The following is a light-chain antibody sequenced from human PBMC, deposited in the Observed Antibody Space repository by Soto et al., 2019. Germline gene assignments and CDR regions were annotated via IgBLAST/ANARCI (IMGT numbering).Light chain of an antibody. V-gene: IGLV2-14*01. CDR1: SGDIGSYNR. CDR2: EVT. J-gene: IGLJ1*01. Sequence: QSALTQPASVSGSPGQSITISGTGTSGDIGSYNRFSWHQQHSGKDPKLIIYEVTDRPSGVSNRFSGSKSGNTASLTISGLQAEDEAEYYCSSYTNINTRACVFGTGTKLTVI. CDR3: SSYTNINTRACV.